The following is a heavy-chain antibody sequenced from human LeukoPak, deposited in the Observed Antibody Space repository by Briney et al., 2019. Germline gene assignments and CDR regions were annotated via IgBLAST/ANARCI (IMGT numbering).Heavy chain of an antibody. J-gene: IGHJ5*02. CDR3: GRGDGPLFGP. D-gene: IGHD4-17*01. CDR1: GFTFSDHY. CDR2: ISTSGTTI. V-gene: IGHV3-11*01. Sequence: GGSLRLSCAASGFTFSDHYMIWIRQAPGKGLEWLSYISTSGTTIYYTDSVKGRFTISRDNAKNSLYLQMMRLRAEDTAVYYCGRGDGPLFGPWGQGTLVTVSS.